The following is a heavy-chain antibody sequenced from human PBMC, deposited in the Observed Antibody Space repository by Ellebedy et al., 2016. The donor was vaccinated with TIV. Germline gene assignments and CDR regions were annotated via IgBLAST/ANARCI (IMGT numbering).Heavy chain of an antibody. CDR3: ARDGVEDYFDY. CDR2: VYHTGST. Sequence: MPSETLSLTCSVSGVSISDYYWGWIRQPPGQGLEWIGYVYHTGSTNYNPSLRSRVTLAVDTPKNEFSLKLSSVTTADTAIYYCARDGVEDYFDYWGQGLLVTVSS. J-gene: IGHJ4*02. CDR1: GVSISDYY. V-gene: IGHV4-59*01. D-gene: IGHD3-10*01.